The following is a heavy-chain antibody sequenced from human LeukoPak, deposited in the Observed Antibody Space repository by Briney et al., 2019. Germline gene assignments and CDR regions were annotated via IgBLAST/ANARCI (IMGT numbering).Heavy chain of an antibody. D-gene: IGHD3-10*01. V-gene: IGHV3-23*01. CDR1: GFTLSSYA. Sequence: GGSLRLSCAASGFTLSSYAMSWVRQAPGKGLEWVSAISDSGNTYHADSVKGRFTISRDNSKNTLYLQMNSLRAEDTAVYYCAKDSPYAYYGSGSYWDYWGQGTLVTVSS. CDR2: ISDSGNT. CDR3: AKDSPYAYYGSGSYWDY. J-gene: IGHJ4*02.